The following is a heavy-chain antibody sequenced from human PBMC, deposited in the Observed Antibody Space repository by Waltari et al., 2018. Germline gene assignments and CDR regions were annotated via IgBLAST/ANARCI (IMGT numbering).Heavy chain of an antibody. V-gene: IGHV1-2*02. CDR1: GYTFTGYY. CDR3: ARASTPDIVVVPAAIGY. D-gene: IGHD2-2*01. CDR2: INPNSGGT. J-gene: IGHJ4*02. Sequence: QVQLVQSGAAVKKPGASVKVSCKASGYTFTGYYMHWVRQAPGQGLEWMGWINPNSGGTNYAQKFQGRVTMTRDTSISTAYMELSRLRSDDTAVYYCARASTPDIVVVPAAIGYWGQGTLVTVSS.